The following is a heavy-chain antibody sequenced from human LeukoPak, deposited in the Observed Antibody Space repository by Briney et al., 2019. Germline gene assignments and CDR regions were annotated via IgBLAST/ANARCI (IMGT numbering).Heavy chain of an antibody. J-gene: IGHJ6*03. CDR1: GGSFSGYY. CDR3: ARGRGTIFGVVLGGYYYYYMDV. V-gene: IGHV4-34*01. D-gene: IGHD3-3*01. CDR2: INHSGST. Sequence: PSETLSLTCAVYGGSFSGYYWSWIRQPPGKGLEWIGEINHSGSTNYNPSLKSRVTISVDTSKNQFSLKLSSVTAADTAVYYCARGRGTIFGVVLGGYYYYYMDVWGKGTTVTVSS.